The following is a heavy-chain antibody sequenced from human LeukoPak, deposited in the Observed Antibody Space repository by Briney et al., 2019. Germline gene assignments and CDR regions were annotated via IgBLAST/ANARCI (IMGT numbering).Heavy chain of an antibody. Sequence: PSETLSLTCAVSGGSISSSNWWSWVRQPPGKGLEWIGEIYHSGSTNYNPSLKSRVTISVDKSKNQFSLKLSSVTAADTAVYYCARGKRYILTGYSYFDYWGQGTLVTVSS. CDR2: IYHSGST. J-gene: IGHJ4*02. D-gene: IGHD3-9*01. V-gene: IGHV4-4*02. CDR1: GGSISSSNW. CDR3: ARGKRYILTGYSYFDY.